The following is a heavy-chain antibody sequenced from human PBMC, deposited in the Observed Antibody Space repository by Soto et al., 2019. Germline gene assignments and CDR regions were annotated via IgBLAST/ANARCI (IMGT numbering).Heavy chain of an antibody. V-gene: IGHV4-31*03. Sequence: SETLSLTCSVSGGSINSGRDYCGWIRQHSGKGLEWIGYINYRGNAFYNPSLQSRVTISADTSKNQFSLKVNSVTDADTAVYYCTKVEQAGIAGDAGYFENWGQGA. CDR3: TKVEQAGIAGDAGYFEN. D-gene: IGHD1-1*01. J-gene: IGHJ4*02. CDR1: GGSINSGRDY. CDR2: INYRGNA.